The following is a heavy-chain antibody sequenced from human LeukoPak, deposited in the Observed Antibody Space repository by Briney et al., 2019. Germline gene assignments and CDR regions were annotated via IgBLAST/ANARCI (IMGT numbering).Heavy chain of an antibody. CDR1: GGSFSGYY. CDR2: INHSGST. V-gene: IGHV4-34*01. J-gene: IGHJ4*02. Sequence: PSETLSLTCAVYGGSFSGYYWSWIRQPPGRGLEWIGEINHSGSTNYNPSLKSRVTISVDTSKNQFSLKLSSVTAADTAVYYCARGRYDKRRDFDYWGQGTLVTVSS. D-gene: IGHD2-2*01. CDR3: ARGRYDKRRDFDY.